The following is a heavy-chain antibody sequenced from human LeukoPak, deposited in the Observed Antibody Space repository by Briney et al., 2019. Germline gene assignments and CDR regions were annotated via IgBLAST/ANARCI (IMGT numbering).Heavy chain of an antibody. J-gene: IGHJ4*02. V-gene: IGHV3-21*01. Sequence: GGSLRLSCAASGFTFSSYSMNWVRQAPGKGLEWVSSISSSSSYIYYADSVKGRFTFSRDNAKNSLYLQMNSLRAEDTAVYYCARDAYYYDSSGYFVLDYWGQGTLVTVSS. D-gene: IGHD3-22*01. CDR2: ISSSSSYI. CDR3: ARDAYYYDSSGYFVLDY. CDR1: GFTFSSYS.